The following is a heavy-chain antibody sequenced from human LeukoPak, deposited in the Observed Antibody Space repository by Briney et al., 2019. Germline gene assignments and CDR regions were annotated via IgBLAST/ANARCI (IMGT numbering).Heavy chain of an antibody. D-gene: IGHD3-22*01. V-gene: IGHV3-9*01. CDR1: GFTFDDYA. Sequence: GGSLRLPCAASGFTFDDYAMHWVRHAPGKGLEWVSGISWNSGSIGYADSVKGRFTISRDNAKNSLYLQMNSLRAEDTAVYYCARGGYYDSSGYSWYYWGQGTLVTVSS. CDR3: ARGGYYDSSGYSWYY. J-gene: IGHJ4*02. CDR2: ISWNSGSI.